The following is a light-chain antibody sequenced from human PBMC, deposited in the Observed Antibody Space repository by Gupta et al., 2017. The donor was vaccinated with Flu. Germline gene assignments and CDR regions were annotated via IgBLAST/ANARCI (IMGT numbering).Light chain of an antibody. V-gene: IGLV2-14*01. CDR3: SSYTSSITLV. CDR2: DVN. Sequence: QSALTQPASVSGSPGQSISISCTGTTNDVGGYNSVSWYQHHSGKAPNLLIYDVNKWPSGVSHRFSGSKSGNTASLTISGLQSEDEADYYCSSYTSSITLVFGTGTKVNVL. J-gene: IGLJ1*01. CDR1: TNDVGGYNS.